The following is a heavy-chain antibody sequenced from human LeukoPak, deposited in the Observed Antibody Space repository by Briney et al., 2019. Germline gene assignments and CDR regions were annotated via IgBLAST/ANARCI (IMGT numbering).Heavy chain of an antibody. V-gene: IGHV4-39*01. Sequence: SETLSLTCSVSGGSICRSSYFWGWIRQPPGKGPEWIGSIYYSGSTYYNPSLRRRVTISVDTSKNQFSLKFSSVTAADTAIYYCARVFEMATIRKLYYFDHWGQGTLVTVSS. J-gene: IGHJ4*02. CDR3: ARVFEMATIRKLYYFDH. CDR1: GGSICRSSYF. D-gene: IGHD5-24*01. CDR2: IYYSGST.